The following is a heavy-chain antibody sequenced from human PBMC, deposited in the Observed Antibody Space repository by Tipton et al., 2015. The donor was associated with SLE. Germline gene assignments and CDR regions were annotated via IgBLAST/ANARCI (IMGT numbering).Heavy chain of an antibody. V-gene: IGHV4-39*07. D-gene: IGHD6-19*01. CDR1: GGSISSSSYY. CDR2: INHSGST. Sequence: TLSLTCTVSGGSISSSSYYWSWIRQPPGKVLEWIGEINHSGSTNYNLSLKSRFTISVDTSKNQFSLKLSSVTAADTAVYYCAMPGKIAVAGRGFGYWGQGTLVTVSS. J-gene: IGHJ4*02. CDR3: AMPGKIAVAGRGFGY.